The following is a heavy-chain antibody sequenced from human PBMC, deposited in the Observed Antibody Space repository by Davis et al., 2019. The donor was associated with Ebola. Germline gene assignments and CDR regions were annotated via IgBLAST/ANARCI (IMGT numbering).Heavy chain of an antibody. CDR3: ARDPRLMDV. J-gene: IGHJ6*02. CDR2: MSGSAGST. V-gene: IGHV3-23*01. Sequence: PGGSLRLSCAASGFTFSSYGMSWVRQAPGKGLEWVSAMSGSAGSTYYADSVKGRITISRDNAKNSLYLQMNSLRAEDTAVYYCARDPRLMDVWGQGTTVIVSS. CDR1: GFTFSSYG.